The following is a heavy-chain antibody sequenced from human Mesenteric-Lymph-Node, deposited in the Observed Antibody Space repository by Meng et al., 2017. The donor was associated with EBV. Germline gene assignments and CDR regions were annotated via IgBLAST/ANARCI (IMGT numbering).Heavy chain of an antibody. V-gene: IGHV1-18*01. CDR1: GYTLTSYG. CDR3: ARDGSAYYGSGTFYRDY. D-gene: IGHD3-10*01. CDR2: ISAYNGNT. J-gene: IGHJ4*02. Sequence: VQVCYSGAEVKRPGPSVKVSCKASGYTLTSYGLSWVRQAPGQGLEWMGWISAYNGNTIHAQNLQGRLTMTTDASTSTAYMELRSLRSDDTAIYYCARDGSAYYGSGTFYRDYWGQGTLVTVSS.